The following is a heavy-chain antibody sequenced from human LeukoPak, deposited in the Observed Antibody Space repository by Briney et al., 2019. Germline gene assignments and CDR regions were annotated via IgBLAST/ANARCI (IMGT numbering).Heavy chain of an antibody. V-gene: IGHV3-21*01. J-gene: IGHJ4*02. CDR2: ISSSSSYI. D-gene: IGHD2-2*01. Sequence: PGGSLRLSCAASGFTFSSYSMNWVRQAPGKGLEWVSSISSSSSYIYYADSVKGRFTISRDNAKNSLYLQMNSLRAEDTAVCYCASQDIVVVPAAMQGPLDYWGQGTLVTVSS. CDR1: GFTFSSYS. CDR3: ASQDIVVVPAAMQGPLDY.